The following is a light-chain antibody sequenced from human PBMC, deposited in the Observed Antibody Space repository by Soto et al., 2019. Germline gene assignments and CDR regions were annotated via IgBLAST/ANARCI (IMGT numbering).Light chain of an antibody. CDR1: QGISSN. CDR2: AAS. Sequence: DIQLTQSPSFLSASVGDRVTITCRASQGISSNLAWYQQKPGKAPKLLLYAASTLQSGVPSRFSGSGSGTEFSLTISSLHPEDFATYYCQQFNSYPITFGQGTRLEIK. J-gene: IGKJ5*01. V-gene: IGKV1-9*01. CDR3: QQFNSYPIT.